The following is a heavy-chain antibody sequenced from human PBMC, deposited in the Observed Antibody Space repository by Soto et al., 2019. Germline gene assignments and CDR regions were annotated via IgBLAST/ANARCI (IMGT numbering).Heavy chain of an antibody. CDR3: ANFPRDYGDDDY. CDR2: IYYSGST. CDR1: GGSISSYY. J-gene: IGHJ4*02. D-gene: IGHD4-17*01. Sequence: PSETLSLTCPVSGGSISSYYWSWIRQPPGKGLEWIGYIYYSGSTNYNPSLKSRVTISVDTSKNQFSLKLSSVTAADTAVYYCANFPRDYGDDDYWGQGTLVTVSS. V-gene: IGHV4-59*08.